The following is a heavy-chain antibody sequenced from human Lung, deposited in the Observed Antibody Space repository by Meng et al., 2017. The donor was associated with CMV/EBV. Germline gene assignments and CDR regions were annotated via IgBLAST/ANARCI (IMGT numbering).Heavy chain of an antibody. Sequence: LTCAASGFTFNSYAMNWVRQAPGKGLEWVSYISETSSYIYYADSVKGRFTISRDNANKSLYLQMNSLRAEDTALYYCVRDWKYSWGQGTLVTVSS. J-gene: IGHJ4*02. V-gene: IGHV3-21*01. CDR1: GFTFNSYA. CDR3: VRDWKYS. CDR2: ISETSSYI. D-gene: IGHD1-1*01.